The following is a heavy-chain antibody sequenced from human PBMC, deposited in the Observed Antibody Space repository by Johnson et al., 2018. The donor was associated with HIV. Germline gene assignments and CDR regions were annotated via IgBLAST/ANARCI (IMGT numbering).Heavy chain of an antibody. V-gene: IGHV3-23*04. CDR3: AKDRMDSVTANGGSFDV. J-gene: IGHJ3*01. D-gene: IGHD2-21*02. Sequence: QLVESGGGLVQPGGSLRLSCAGSGFTFSSNWMSWVRQAPGKGLEWVSAISGSGGSTYYADSVKGRFTISRDNSKNTLYLQMNSLRAEDTAVYYCAKDRMDSVTANGGSFDVWGQGTMVTVSS. CDR2: ISGSGGST. CDR1: GFTFSSNW.